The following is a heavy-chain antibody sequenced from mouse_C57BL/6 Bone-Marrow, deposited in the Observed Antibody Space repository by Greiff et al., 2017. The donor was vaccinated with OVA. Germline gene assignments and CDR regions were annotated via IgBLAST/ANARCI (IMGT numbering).Heavy chain of an antibody. CDR1: GFTFSSYA. J-gene: IGHJ2*01. CDR2: ISDGGSYT. V-gene: IGHV5-4*01. CDR3: ARDELGRYFDY. Sequence: EVKVVESGGGLVKPGGSLKLSCAASGFTFSSYAMSWVRQTPEKRLEWVATISDGGSYTYYPDNVKGRFTISRDNAKNNLYLQMSHLKSEDTAMYYCARDELGRYFDYWGQGTTLTVSS. D-gene: IGHD4-1*01.